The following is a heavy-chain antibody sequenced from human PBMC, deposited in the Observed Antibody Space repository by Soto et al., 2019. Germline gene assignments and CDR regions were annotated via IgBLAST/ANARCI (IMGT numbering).Heavy chain of an antibody. J-gene: IGHJ5*02. V-gene: IGHV4-31*03. D-gene: IGHD6-6*01. CDR1: GGSISSGGYY. Sequence: QVQLQESGPGLVKPSQTLSLTCTVSGGSISSGGYYWSWIRQPPGTGLEWIGFIYYSGRTYYDPSLTSRVTRSVDTSKNQFSLKRSSVTAADTAVYYCARSIFPWGQGTLVTVSS. CDR2: IYYSGRT. CDR3: ARSIFP.